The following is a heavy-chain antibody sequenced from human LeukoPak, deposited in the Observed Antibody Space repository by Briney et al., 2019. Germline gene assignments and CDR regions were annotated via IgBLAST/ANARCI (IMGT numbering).Heavy chain of an antibody. CDR3: ARVLEGSSGQHWYFDL. V-gene: IGHV4-34*01. J-gene: IGHJ2*01. Sequence: PSETLSLTCAVYGGSFSGYYWSWIRQPPGKGLEWIGEINHSGSTNYNPSLKSRVTISVDTPKKHFSLKLSSVTAADTAVYYCARVLEGSSGQHWYFDLWGRGTLVTVSS. CDR2: INHSGST. D-gene: IGHD6-19*01. CDR1: GGSFSGYY.